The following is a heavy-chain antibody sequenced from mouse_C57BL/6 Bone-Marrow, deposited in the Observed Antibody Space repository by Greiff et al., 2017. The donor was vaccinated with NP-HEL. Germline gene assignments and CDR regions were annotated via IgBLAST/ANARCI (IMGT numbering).Heavy chain of an antibody. V-gene: IGHV2-5*01. CDR2: IWRGGST. D-gene: IGHD2-3*01. CDR3: AKNYDGYLYYFDY. J-gene: IGHJ2*01. Sequence: QVQLQQSGPGLVQPSQSLSITCTVSGFSLTSYGVHWVRQSPGKGLEWLGVIWRGGSTDYNAAFMSRLSITKDNSKSQVFFKMNSLQADDTAIYYCAKNYDGYLYYFDYWGQGTTLTVSS. CDR1: GFSLTSYG.